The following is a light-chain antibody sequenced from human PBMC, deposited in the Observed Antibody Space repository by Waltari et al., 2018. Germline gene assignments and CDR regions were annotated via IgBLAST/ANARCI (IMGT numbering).Light chain of an antibody. Sequence: SYELRQPPSMSVSPGQTASIPCSGDKLRVKYVSWYQQKPGQSPVLVIHQDIKRPSGITERFSGSNSGNTATLTISGTQAVDEADYYCQAWDIFGGVTKLTVL. J-gene: IGLJ2*01. CDR3: QAWDI. V-gene: IGLV3-1*01. CDR1: KLRVKY. CDR2: QDI.